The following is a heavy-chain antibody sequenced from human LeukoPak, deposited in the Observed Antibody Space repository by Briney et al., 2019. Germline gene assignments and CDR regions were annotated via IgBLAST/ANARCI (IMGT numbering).Heavy chain of an antibody. CDR2: INHIGGT. CDR1: GVSLSGYY. J-gene: IGHJ5*02. D-gene: IGHD2-8*02. V-gene: IGHV4-34*01. CDR3: ARIGCGRSGDRCYNH. Sequence: ASETLSLTCAVSGVSLSGYYWSWIRQPPGKGLEWIGEINHIGGTNYNPSLKSRVNISVDTSGTIVSLMLRSVTAADAAVYFCARIGCGRSGDRCYNHWGKGALVTVSS.